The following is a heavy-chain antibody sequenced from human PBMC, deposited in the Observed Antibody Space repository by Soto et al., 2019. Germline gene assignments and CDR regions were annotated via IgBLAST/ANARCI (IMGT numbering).Heavy chain of an antibody. CDR2: INPNSGGT. CDR3: ARGPNTAVAGRFDY. Sequence: ASVKVSCKASGYIFTGYYMHWVRQAPGQGLEWMGWINPNSGGTNYAQKFQGWVTMTRDTSISTAYMELSRLTSDDTAVYYCARGPNTAVAGRFDYWGQGTLVTVSS. V-gene: IGHV1-2*04. CDR1: GYIFTGYY. J-gene: IGHJ4*02. D-gene: IGHD6-19*01.